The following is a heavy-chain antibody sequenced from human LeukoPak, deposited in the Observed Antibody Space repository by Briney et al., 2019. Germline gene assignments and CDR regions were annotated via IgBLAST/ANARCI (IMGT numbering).Heavy chain of an antibody. Sequence: ASVKVSCKASGYTFTGYYMHWVRQAPGQGLEWMGWISAYNGNTNYAQKLQGRVTMTTDTSTSTAYMELRSLRSDDTAVYYCARDGSIRHYLDIWGQGTMVTVSS. CDR2: ISAYNGNT. J-gene: IGHJ3*02. V-gene: IGHV1-18*04. CDR3: ARDGSIRHYLDI. CDR1: GYTFTGYY. D-gene: IGHD2-2*01.